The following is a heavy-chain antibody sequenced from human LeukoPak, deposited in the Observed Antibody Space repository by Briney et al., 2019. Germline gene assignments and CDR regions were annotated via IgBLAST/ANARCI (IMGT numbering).Heavy chain of an antibody. V-gene: IGHV3-7*04. J-gene: IGHJ4*02. Sequence: GGSLRLSCAASGFIFGDYWMTWVRQAPGKWLEWVANIHKDGSEKYYVDSVKGRFSITRDNAKNSLFLQMNSLRAEDSAVYYCARYGYGYGTPFDYWGQGTLVTVSS. CDR1: GFIFGDYW. D-gene: IGHD5-18*01. CDR2: IHKDGSEK. CDR3: ARYGYGYGTPFDY.